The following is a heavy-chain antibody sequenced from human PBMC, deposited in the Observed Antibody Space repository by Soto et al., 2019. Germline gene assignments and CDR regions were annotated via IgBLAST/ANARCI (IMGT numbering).Heavy chain of an antibody. Sequence: SETLSLTCAVSGGSISSGGYSWSWIRQPPGKGLEWIGYIYHSGSTYYNPSLKSRVTISLDRSKNQFSLKLSSVTAADTAVYYCARVTTVTATDNFDYWGQGTLVTVSS. CDR1: GGSISSGGYS. D-gene: IGHD4-17*01. V-gene: IGHV4-30-2*01. CDR3: ARVTTVTATDNFDY. J-gene: IGHJ4*02. CDR2: IYHSGST.